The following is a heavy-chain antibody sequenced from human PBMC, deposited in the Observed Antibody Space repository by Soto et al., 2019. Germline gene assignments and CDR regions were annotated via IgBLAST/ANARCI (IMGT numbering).Heavy chain of an antibody. CDR3: ARRPPIVLIPAAPDY. V-gene: IGHV1-18*01. D-gene: IGHD2-2*01. Sequence: QVQLVQSGAEVKKPGASVKVSCKASGYTFTNYGISWVRQAPGQGLEWMGWISVYNGDTNYAQKLQGRVTMTTDTSTSTAYMELRSLRSDDTAVYYCARRPPIVLIPAAPDYWGQGTLVTVSS. CDR2: ISVYNGDT. CDR1: GYTFTNYG. J-gene: IGHJ4*02.